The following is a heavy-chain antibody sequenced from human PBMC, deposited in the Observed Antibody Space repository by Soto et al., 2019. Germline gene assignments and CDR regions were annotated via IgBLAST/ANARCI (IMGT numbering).Heavy chain of an antibody. D-gene: IGHD2-15*01. Sequence: VQLVQSGTEVKEPGASVRVSCKASGYTFTAHSLHWARQAPGQGLEWMGWIIVSHDRPRYAPQFPGRLTFETDRIGTPAYMHLTRLTPEDTAVYFCAREPEDGVPGDYWGQGTPVVVSS. CDR2: IIVSHDRP. CDR3: AREPEDGVPGDY. J-gene: IGHJ4*02. CDR1: GYTFTAHS. V-gene: IGHV1-3*01.